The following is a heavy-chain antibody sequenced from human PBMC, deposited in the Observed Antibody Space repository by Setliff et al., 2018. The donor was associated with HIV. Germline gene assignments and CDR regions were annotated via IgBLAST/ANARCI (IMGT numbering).Heavy chain of an antibody. J-gene: IGHJ4*02. D-gene: IGHD3-10*01. CDR1: GFTFSSYA. CDR3: ARDPKYYYGSGRGFDY. V-gene: IGHV3-30*04. CDR2: ISYDGSNK. Sequence: GGSLRLSCAASGFTFSSYAMHWVRQAPGKGLEWVAVISYDGSNKYYADSVKGRFTISRDNSKNTLYLQMNSLRAEGTAVYYCARDPKYYYGSGRGFDYWGQGTLVTVSS.